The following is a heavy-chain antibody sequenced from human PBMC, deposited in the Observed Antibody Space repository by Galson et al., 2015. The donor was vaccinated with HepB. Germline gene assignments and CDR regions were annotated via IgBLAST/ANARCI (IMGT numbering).Heavy chain of an antibody. CDR3: ARAAARPPKYYFDY. J-gene: IGHJ4*02. CDR2: TYYRSKWYN. CDR1: GDSVSSNSAA. D-gene: IGHD6-6*01. Sequence: CAISGDSVSSNSAAWNWIRQSPSRGLEWLGRTYYRSKWYNDYAVSVKSRITINPDTSKNQFSLQLNSVTPEDTAVYYCARAAARPPKYYFDYWGQGTLVTVSS. V-gene: IGHV6-1*01.